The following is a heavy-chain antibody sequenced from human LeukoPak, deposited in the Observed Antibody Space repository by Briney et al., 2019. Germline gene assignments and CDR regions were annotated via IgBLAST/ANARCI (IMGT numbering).Heavy chain of an antibody. J-gene: IGHJ4*02. CDR1: GGSINSSSYY. CDR3: ARQVGATYFDY. V-gene: IGHV4-39*01. D-gene: IGHD1-26*01. Sequence: SETLSLTCTVSGGSINSSSYYWGWIRQPPGKGLEWIGSIFYSGNTYDNPSLKSRVTISVDTSKNQFSLKLNSVTAADTAVYYCARQVGATYFDYWGQGTLVTVSS. CDR2: IFYSGNT.